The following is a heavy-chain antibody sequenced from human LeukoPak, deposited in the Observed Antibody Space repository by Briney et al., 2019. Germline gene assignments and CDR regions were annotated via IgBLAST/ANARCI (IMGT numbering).Heavy chain of an antibody. J-gene: IGHJ4*02. CDR2: ISHSGST. CDR1: GGSISSYY. D-gene: IGHD6-19*01. Sequence: SETLSLTCTVSGGSISSYYWSWIRQPPGKGLEWIGYISHSGSTNYNPSLKSRVTISVDTSKKQFSLRVNSVTAADTAVYYCARLATAGYLNYWGQGTLVAVSS. V-gene: IGHV4-59*08. CDR3: ARLATAGYLNY.